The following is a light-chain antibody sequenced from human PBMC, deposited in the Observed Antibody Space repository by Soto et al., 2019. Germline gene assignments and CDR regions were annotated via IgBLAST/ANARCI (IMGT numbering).Light chain of an antibody. CDR2: VHSDGSH. J-gene: IGLJ2*01. V-gene: IGLV4-69*01. CDR3: QTWGTGIRV. CDR1: SGHSSYA. Sequence: QPVLTQSPSASASLGASVKLTCTLSSGHSSYAIAWHQQQPEKGPRYLMKVHSDGSHSKGDGTPDRFSGSSSGAERYLTISSLQSEDEADYYCQTWGTGIRVFGGGTKLTVL.